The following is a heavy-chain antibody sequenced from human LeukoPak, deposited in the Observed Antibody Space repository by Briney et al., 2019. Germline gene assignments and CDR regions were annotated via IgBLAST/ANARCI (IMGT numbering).Heavy chain of an antibody. Sequence: GRSLRLSCAASGFTFDDYAMHWVRQAPGKGLEWVSGISWNSGSIGYADSVKGRFTISRDNAKSSLYLQMNSLRAEDTALYYCAKDQYYYGSGSYPYWGEGTVVTVSS. CDR1: GFTFDDYA. CDR3: AKDQYYYGSGSYPY. J-gene: IGHJ4*02. D-gene: IGHD3-10*01. CDR2: ISWNSGSI. V-gene: IGHV3-9*01.